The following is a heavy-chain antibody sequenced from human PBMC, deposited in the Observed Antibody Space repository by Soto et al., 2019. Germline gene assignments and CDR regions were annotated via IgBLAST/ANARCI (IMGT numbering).Heavy chain of an antibody. CDR2: IFYSGST. CDR3: ASFNTYYGSGSPFDY. V-gene: IGHV4-39*07. D-gene: IGHD3-10*01. Sequence: PSENLSLTCSVSGGPISSSAYYWGWIRQPPGKGLEWVGNIFYSGSTYYNPSLKSRVTISVDTSKNQFSLKLSSVTAADTAVYYCASFNTYYGSGSPFDYWGQGTMVTVS. J-gene: IGHJ4*02. CDR1: GGPISSSAYY.